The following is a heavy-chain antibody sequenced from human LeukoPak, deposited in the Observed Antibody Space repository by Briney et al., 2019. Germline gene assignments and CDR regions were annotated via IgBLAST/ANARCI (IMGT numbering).Heavy chain of an antibody. CDR3: ARGSTLAVAFDY. D-gene: IGHD6-19*01. V-gene: IGHV1-8*03. CDR1: GYTFTSYD. CDR2: MNPNSGNT. Sequence: GASVKVSCKASGYTFTSYDINWVRQGTGQGLEWMGWMNPNSGNTGYAQKFQGRVTITRNTSISTAYMELSSLRSEDTAVYYCARGSTLAVAFDYWGQGTLVTVSS. J-gene: IGHJ4*02.